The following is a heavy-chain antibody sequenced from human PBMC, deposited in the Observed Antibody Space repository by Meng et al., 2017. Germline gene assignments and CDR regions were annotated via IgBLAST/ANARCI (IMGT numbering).Heavy chain of an antibody. CDR2: FHHSGTT. D-gene: IGHD1-26*01. J-gene: IGHJ4*02. CDR3: TRASVWYSGGY. CDR1: GFSINTNYY. Sequence: SETLSLTCTVSGFSINTNYYWGWIRQPPGKGLEWIGNFHHSGTTNYNPSLKSRVTISVDTSKNQFSLKLNSVSAADTAVYYCTRASVWYSGGYWGQGTRVT. V-gene: IGHV4-38-2*02.